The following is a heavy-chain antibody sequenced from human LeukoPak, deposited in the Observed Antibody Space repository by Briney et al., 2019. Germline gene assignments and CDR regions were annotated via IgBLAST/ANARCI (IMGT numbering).Heavy chain of an antibody. D-gene: IGHD2-21*01. Sequence: GSLRLSCAASGFTFSSYAMSWIRRPPGKGLEWIGDIYHTGSTTYSPSLKSRVTISVDTSKKQFSLSLTSVTAADTPVYYCARVGYPTQRRVLSAVSIPTAGAFDVWGQGTLVTVSS. V-gene: IGHV4-34*01. CDR3: ARVGYPTQRRVLSAVSIPTAGAFDV. CDR1: GFTFSSYA. J-gene: IGHJ3*01. CDR2: IYHTGST.